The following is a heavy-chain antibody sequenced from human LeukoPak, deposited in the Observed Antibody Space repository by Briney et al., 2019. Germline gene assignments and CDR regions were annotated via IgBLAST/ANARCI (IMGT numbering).Heavy chain of an antibody. Sequence: PGASLRLSCVDSGFTFSSFAMSWVRQAPGKGLEWVSTISSSGSTTYYVDSVKGQFTISRDNSRNTLYLQMNSLRGEDTAVYYCARESPAFDYWGQGTLVTVS. V-gene: IGHV3-23*01. J-gene: IGHJ4*02. CDR2: ISSSGSTT. CDR1: GFTFSSFA. CDR3: ARESPAFDY.